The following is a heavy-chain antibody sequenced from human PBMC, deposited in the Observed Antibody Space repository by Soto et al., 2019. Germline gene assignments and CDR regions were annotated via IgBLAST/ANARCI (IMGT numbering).Heavy chain of an antibody. CDR2: IYHSGST. CDR3: ARSSSTVTTLDY. V-gene: IGHV4-30-2*01. J-gene: IGHJ4*02. Sequence: QLQLQESGSGLVKPSQNLSLTCAVSGGSISSGGYSWSWIRQPPGKGLEWVGYIYHSGSTYYNPSRESRVTITIDRSKNQVSLKLSSVAAADTAVYYCARSSSTVTTLDYWGQGTLVTVSS. D-gene: IGHD2-2*01. CDR1: GGSISSGGYS.